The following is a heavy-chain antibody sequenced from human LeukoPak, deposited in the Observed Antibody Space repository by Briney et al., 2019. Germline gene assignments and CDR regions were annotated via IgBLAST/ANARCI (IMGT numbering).Heavy chain of an antibody. CDR3: ARNLTVPRHDAFDI. D-gene: IGHD6-6*01. Sequence: SSETLSLTCAVSGYSISSGDYWGWIRQPQGKGLEWIGSIYHSGSTYYNPSLKSRVTISVDTSKNQFSLKLSSVTAADTAVYYCARNLTVPRHDAFDIWGQGTMVTVSS. V-gene: IGHV4-38-2*01. J-gene: IGHJ3*02. CDR1: GYSISSGDY. CDR2: IYHSGST.